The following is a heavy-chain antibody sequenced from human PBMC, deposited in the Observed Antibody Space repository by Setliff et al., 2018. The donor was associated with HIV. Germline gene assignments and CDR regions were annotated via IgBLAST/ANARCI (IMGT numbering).Heavy chain of an antibody. J-gene: IGHJ4*02. Sequence: ASVKVSCKTSGYTFISYGVTWVRQVPGQGLEWVGWISTYNGNTNYAQKCQGRVTMTTDTSTSAAYLELRSLRSDDTAIYYCARVRTYSDFYYPAPIPSYYFDFWGQGTLVSVSS. D-gene: IGHD1-26*01. V-gene: IGHV1-18*01. CDR2: ISTYNGNT. CDR3: ARVRTYSDFYYPAPIPSYYFDF. CDR1: GYTFISYG.